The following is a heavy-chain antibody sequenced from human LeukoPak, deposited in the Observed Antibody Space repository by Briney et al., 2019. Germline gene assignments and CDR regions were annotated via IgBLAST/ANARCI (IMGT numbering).Heavy chain of an antibody. V-gene: IGHV2-5*01. CDR2: IYWNDDK. J-gene: IGHJ4*02. D-gene: IGHD2-2*01. Sequence: SGPTLVNPTQTLTLTCTFSGFSLSTSGVGVGWIRQPPGKALGWLALIYWNDDKRYSPSLKSRLTITKDTSKNQVVLTMTNMDPVDTATYYCAHSSLNLGYCSSTSCLVPFDYWGQGTLVTVSS. CDR3: AHSSLNLGYCSSTSCLVPFDY. CDR1: GFSLSTSGVG.